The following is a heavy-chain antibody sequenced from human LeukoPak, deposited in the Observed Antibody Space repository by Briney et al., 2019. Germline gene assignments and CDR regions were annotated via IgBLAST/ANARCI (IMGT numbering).Heavy chain of an antibody. V-gene: IGHV4-59*08. CDR1: GGSISSYY. J-gene: IGHJ2*01. CDR2: IDYSGIT. CDR3: AITTVTTIYFYFDL. D-gene: IGHD4-17*01. Sequence: SETLSLTCTVSGGSISSYYWSWIRQPPGEGLEWIGHIDYSGITNYNPSLQSRVTIPVDTSKNQFSLKLSSVTATDTAVYYCAITTVTTIYFYFDLWGRGTLVTVSS.